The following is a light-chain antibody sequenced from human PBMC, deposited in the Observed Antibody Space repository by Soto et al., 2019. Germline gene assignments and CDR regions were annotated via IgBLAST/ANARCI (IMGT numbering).Light chain of an antibody. Sequence: QSALTQPPSSSGSPGQSVTISCTATSSDVGGYNYVSWYQQHPGKAPKLLIYAVSKRPSVVPDRFSGSKSGNSASLTVSGRRADDNTDYYCSSHACSNTLYVFGTGTKGTVL. V-gene: IGLV2-8*01. CDR2: AVS. J-gene: IGLJ1*01. CDR1: SSDVGGYNY. CDR3: SSHACSNTLYV.